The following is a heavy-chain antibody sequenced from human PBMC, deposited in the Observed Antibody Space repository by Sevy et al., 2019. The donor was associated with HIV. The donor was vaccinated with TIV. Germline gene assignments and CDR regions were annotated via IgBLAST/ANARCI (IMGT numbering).Heavy chain of an antibody. CDR1: GFTFSSYS. CDR2: ISYDGINK. V-gene: IGHV3-30-3*01. J-gene: IGHJ1*01. Sequence: GGSLRLSCATSGFTFSSYSMHWVRQAPGKGLEWVATISYDGINKHYADSVKGRFTISRDNFKNSLSLQMNSLRAEDXXXXXXXXXXXXXXXXEYFQNWGQGTLVTVSS. CDR3: XXXXXXXXXXEYFQN.